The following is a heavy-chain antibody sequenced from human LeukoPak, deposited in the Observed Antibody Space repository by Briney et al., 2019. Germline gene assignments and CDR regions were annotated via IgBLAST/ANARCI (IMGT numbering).Heavy chain of an antibody. Sequence: GGSLRLSCAASGFTFSSYSFNWVRQVPGKGLEWVSSITTTFYTYYTDSVKGRFTISRDNAKNSLYLQMISLRAEDTAVYYCARVRASWYEGYWGQGTLVTVSS. J-gene: IGHJ4*02. CDR2: ITTTFYT. CDR1: GFTFSSYS. V-gene: IGHV3-21*01. CDR3: ARVRASWYEGY. D-gene: IGHD6-13*01.